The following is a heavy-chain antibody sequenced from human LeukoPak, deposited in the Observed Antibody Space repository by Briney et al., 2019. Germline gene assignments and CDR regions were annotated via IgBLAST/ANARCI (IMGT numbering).Heavy chain of an antibody. V-gene: IGHV4-59*01. D-gene: IGHD4-17*01. CDR3: ASALTTAPAFDI. CDR2: IYYSGST. Sequence: SKTLSLTCTVSGGSISSYYWSWIRQPPGKGLEWIGYIYYSGSTNYNPSLKSRVTISVDTSKNQFSLKLSSVTAADTAVYYCASALTTAPAFDIWGQGTMVTVSS. CDR1: GGSISSYY. J-gene: IGHJ3*02.